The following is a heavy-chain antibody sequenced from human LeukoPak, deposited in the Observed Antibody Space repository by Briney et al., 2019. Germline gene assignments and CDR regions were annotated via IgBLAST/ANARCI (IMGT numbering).Heavy chain of an antibody. Sequence: KPSETLSLNCGVYGGSFSGYSWSWIRQPPGKGLEWIGEINHSGSTTYNPSLKSRVTISVDTSKNQFSLKLNSVTAADTAVYFCARGPPAGYYDSTAYPAWYFDLWGRGTLVTVSS. CDR1: GGSFSGYS. CDR3: ARGPPAGYYDSTAYPAWYFDL. D-gene: IGHD3-22*01. CDR2: INHSGST. V-gene: IGHV4-34*01. J-gene: IGHJ2*01.